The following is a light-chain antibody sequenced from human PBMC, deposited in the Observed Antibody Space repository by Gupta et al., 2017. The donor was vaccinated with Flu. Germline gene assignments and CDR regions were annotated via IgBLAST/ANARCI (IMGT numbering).Light chain of an antibody. CDR1: QTISSY. Sequence: DIQMTQSPSSLPASVGDSVTITCRASQTISSYLNWYQQKPGKAPKLLIYAASSLQSGVPSRFSGSGSGAYFTLSISSLQPEDFATYYCQQSLSTPLTFGGGTKVEIK. CDR2: AAS. CDR3: QQSLSTPLT. V-gene: IGKV1-39*01. J-gene: IGKJ4*01.